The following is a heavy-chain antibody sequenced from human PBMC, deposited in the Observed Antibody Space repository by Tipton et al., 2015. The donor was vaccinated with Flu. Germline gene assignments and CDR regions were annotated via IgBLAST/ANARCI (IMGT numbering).Heavy chain of an antibody. V-gene: IGHV4-59*01. J-gene: IGHJ3*02. CDR1: GGPMNSYY. Sequence: LRLSCTVSGGPMNSYYWCWIRQPPGKGVEWVGYVYYTGSTNYKPSLKSRVTISVDTSKKQFSLNLSFVTAADTAVYFCVRRVAVTCICGFDIWGQGTLVPGSS. CDR2: VYYTGST. CDR3: VRRVAVTCICGFDI. D-gene: IGHD2-21*02.